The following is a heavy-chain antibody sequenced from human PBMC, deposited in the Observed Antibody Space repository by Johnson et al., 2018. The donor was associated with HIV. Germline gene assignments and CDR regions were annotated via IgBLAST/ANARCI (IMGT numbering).Heavy chain of an antibody. CDR2: LHSGGST. V-gene: IGHV3-66*01. D-gene: IGHD1-26*01. Sequence: VLLVESGGGLVQPGGSLRLSCVVSGFTVSSNYMSWVRQAPGKGLEWVSVLHSGGSTSYADSVKGRFTISRDNSNNTLHLQMNSLRPEDTAVYYCARDLARRGGAAFDIWGQGTMVTVSS. J-gene: IGHJ3*02. CDR3: ARDLARRGGAAFDI. CDR1: GFTVSSNY.